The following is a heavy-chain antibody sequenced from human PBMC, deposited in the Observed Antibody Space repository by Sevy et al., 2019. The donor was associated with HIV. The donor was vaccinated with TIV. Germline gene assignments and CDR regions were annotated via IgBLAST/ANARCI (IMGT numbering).Heavy chain of an antibody. D-gene: IGHD6-13*01. Sequence: GGSLRLSCTASGFTFGDYCMSWVRQSPGKGLEWVAFLKSDVYGGTIDHAASVRGRFVVSRDDSKTIAYLQMNDLKTEDTGVYYCTRWKAAQSIFDYWGQGALVTVSS. CDR1: GFTFGDYC. CDR3: TRWKAAQSIFDY. V-gene: IGHV3-49*04. CDR2: LKSDVYGGTI. J-gene: IGHJ4*02.